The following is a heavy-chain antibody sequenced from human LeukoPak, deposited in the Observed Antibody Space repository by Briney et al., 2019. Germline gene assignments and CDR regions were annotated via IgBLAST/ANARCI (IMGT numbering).Heavy chain of an antibody. Sequence: SQTLSLTCTVSGGSMSSGSYYWSWIRQPAGKGLEWIGRIYTSGSTNYNPSLKSRVTISVNTSKNQFSLKLSPVAAADTAVYYCARDPHYYDSSGYYPYFDYWGQGTLVTVSS. CDR2: IYTSGST. J-gene: IGHJ4*02. V-gene: IGHV4-61*02. D-gene: IGHD3-22*01. CDR3: ARDPHYYDSSGYYPYFDY. CDR1: GGSMSSGSYY.